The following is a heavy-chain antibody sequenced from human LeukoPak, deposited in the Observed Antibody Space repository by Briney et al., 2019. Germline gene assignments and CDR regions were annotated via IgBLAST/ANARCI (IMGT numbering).Heavy chain of an antibody. CDR1: GGTFSSYA. V-gene: IGHV1-69*05. CDR3: ARNYYDSSGYYYYFDY. CDR2: IIPIFGTA. Sequence: SVKVSCKASGGTFSSYAISWVRQAPGQGLEWMGRIIPIFGTANYEQKFQGRVTITTDESTSTAYMELSSLRSEDTAVYYCARNYYDSSGYYYYFDYWGQGTLVTVSS. J-gene: IGHJ4*02. D-gene: IGHD3-22*01.